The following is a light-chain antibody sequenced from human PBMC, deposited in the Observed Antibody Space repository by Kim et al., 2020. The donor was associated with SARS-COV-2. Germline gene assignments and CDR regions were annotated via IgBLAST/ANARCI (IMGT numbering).Light chain of an antibody. J-gene: IGLJ2*01. CDR1: SSNIGHNY. CDR3: GTWDSSLSAAV. Sequence: QSVLTQPPSVSAAPGQKVTISCAGSSSNIGHNYVSWYQQLPGTAPKLLIYDNNKRPSGIPDRFSGSKSGTSATLGITGLQTGDEADYYCGTWDSSLSAAVFGGGTKVTVL. CDR2: DNN. V-gene: IGLV1-51*01.